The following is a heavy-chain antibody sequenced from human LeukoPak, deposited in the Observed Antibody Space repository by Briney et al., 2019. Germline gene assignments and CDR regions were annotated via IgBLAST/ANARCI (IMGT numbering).Heavy chain of an antibody. J-gene: IGHJ4*02. CDR3: ARGDDYGGGNY. D-gene: IGHD4-17*01. V-gene: IGHV4-38-2*02. Sequence: SETLSLTCTVSGYSISSGYYWGWIRQPPGKGLEWIGCIYHSGSTYYNPSLKSRVTISVDTSKNQFSLKLSSVTAADTAVYYCARGDDYGGGNYWGQGTLVTVSS. CDR1: GYSISSGYY. CDR2: IYHSGST.